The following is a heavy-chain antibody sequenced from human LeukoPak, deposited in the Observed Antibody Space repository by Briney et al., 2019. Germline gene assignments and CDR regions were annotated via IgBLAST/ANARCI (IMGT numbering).Heavy chain of an antibody. D-gene: IGHD4-17*01. Sequence: SETLSLTCTVSGGSISIYYWSWIRQPAGKGLEWIGRIYTSGSTTYNPSLKSRVTMSVDTSKSQFSLNLMSVTAADTAVYYCTRDTGTTGEVKFDPWGQGTLVTVSS. CDR1: GGSISIYY. CDR2: IYTSGST. V-gene: IGHV4-4*07. J-gene: IGHJ5*02. CDR3: TRDTGTTGEVKFDP.